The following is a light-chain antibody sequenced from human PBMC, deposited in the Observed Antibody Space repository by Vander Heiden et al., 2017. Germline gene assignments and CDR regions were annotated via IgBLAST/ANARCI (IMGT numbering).Light chain of an antibody. Sequence: DDVMTQSPSPLPATLGQPASISCRSRQGLVYRDGNTYLNWFHQRPGQFPRRLIYKASNRDSRVPDRFSGSGSGTDFTLEISRVEAEDAGAYYCKQGKHCPCTFGQGTKVEIK. CDR1: QGLVYRDGNTY. CDR2: KAS. V-gene: IGKV2-30*01. J-gene: IGKJ2*02. CDR3: KQGKHCPCT.